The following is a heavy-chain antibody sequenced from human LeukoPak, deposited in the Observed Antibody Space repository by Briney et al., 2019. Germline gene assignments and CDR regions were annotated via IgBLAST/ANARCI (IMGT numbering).Heavy chain of an antibody. V-gene: IGHV1-2*02. J-gene: IGHJ4*02. D-gene: IGHD4-11*01. CDR2: INPKKGVT. CDR1: GYTVTDYY. CDR3: ARGVAVTDRARFFDY. Sequence: GASVKVSCKSSGYTVTDYYVHWVRQAPGQGLEGMGWINPKKGVTNSAQKFQGRVTMTRDTSISTIYMELRSLISDDTAAYYCARGVAVTDRARFFDYWGQGTLVTVSS.